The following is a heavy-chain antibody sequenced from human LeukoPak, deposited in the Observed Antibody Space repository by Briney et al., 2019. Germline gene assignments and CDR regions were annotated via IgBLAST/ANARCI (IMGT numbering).Heavy chain of an antibody. CDR1: GDTLSELT. CDR2: FDPGAGEI. J-gene: IGHJ4*02. D-gene: IGHD3-10*01. V-gene: IGHV1-24*01. Sequence: ASVKVSCKVSGDTLSELTMHWVRQAPGKGLEWMGGFDPGAGEILYAQQFQGRVTMTEDTSTDTAYMVLTSLRSEDSGVYFCAAGGIYSLLDYWGQGTLVTVSS. CDR3: AAGGIYSLLDY.